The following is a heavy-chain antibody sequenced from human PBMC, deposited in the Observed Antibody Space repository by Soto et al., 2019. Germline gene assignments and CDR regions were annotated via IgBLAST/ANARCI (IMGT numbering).Heavy chain of an antibody. Sequence: PGGSLRLSCAASGFTFSSYGMHWVRQAPGKGLEWVAVIWYDGSNKYYADSVKGRFTISRDNSKNTLYLQMNSLRAEDTAVYYCARDRRYCSSTSGPNWFDPWGQGTLVTVSS. CDR1: GFTFSSYG. D-gene: IGHD2-2*01. CDR3: ARDRRYCSSTSGPNWFDP. CDR2: IWYDGSNK. J-gene: IGHJ5*02. V-gene: IGHV3-33*01.